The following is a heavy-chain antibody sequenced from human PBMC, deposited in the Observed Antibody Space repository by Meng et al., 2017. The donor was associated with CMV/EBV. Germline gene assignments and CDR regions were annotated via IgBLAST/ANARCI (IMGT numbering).Heavy chain of an antibody. Sequence: QVQWRGWGPGLVKPSETLSLACPVHGGSISCYYWSWSRQPAGRRLEWIRRIYTSGSTNYNPSLKSRVTMSVDTSKNQFSLKLSSVTAADTAVYYCARDSSGWYPHFDYWGQGTLVTVSS. V-gene: IGHV4-4*07. D-gene: IGHD6-19*01. CDR2: IYTSGST. CDR1: GGSISCYY. J-gene: IGHJ4*02. CDR3: ARDSSGWYPHFDY.